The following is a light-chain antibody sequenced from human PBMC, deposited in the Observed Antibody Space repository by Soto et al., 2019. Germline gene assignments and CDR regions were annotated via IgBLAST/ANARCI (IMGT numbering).Light chain of an antibody. J-gene: IGLJ2*01. CDR3: SSYAGSNNLRL. Sequence: QSVLTQPPSASGSPGQSVTISCTGTSSDVRDYNFVSWYQQHPGKAPKLMIYEVTKRPSGVPARFSGSRSGNTASLAVSGLQVEDEADYYCSSYAGSNNLRLFGGGTQLTVL. V-gene: IGLV2-8*01. CDR1: SSDVRDYNF. CDR2: EVT.